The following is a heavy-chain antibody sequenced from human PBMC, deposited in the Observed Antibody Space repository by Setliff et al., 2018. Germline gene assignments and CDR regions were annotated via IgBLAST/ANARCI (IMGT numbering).Heavy chain of an antibody. D-gene: IGHD3-10*01. Sequence: SETLSLTCTVYGASFSDYYWGWIRQPPGKGLEWIAEINHSGSTNYNPSLESRVTISVDTSKNQFSLKLSSVTAADAALYYCAASRAYTGAVEEWFLPKTFDFWGQGSPVTV. V-gene: IGHV4-34*01. CDR3: AASRAYTGAVEEWFLPKTFDF. CDR2: INHSGST. CDR1: GASFSDYY. J-gene: IGHJ4*02.